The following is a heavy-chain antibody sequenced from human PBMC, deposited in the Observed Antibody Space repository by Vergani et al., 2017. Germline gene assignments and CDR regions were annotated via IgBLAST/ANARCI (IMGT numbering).Heavy chain of an antibody. CDR1: GFSLSTSGVG. CDR3: AHRRRYYGSGSPIT. D-gene: IGHD3-10*01. CDR2: IYWDDDK. Sequence: QITLKESGPTLVKPTQTLTLTCTFSGFSLSTSGVGVGWIRQPPGKALEWLALIYWDDDKRYSPSLKSRLTITKDPSKNQVVLTMTNMDPVDTATYYCAHRRRYYGSGSPITWGQGTLVTVSS. J-gene: IGHJ5*02. V-gene: IGHV2-5*02.